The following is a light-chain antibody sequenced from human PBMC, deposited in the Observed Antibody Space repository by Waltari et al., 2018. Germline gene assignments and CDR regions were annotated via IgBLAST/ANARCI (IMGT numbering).Light chain of an antibody. J-gene: IGLJ3*02. Sequence: QSALTQPASVSGSLGQSITISCTGTSRDVGGYGQVSWYQQHPGTAPEPIIFEVSKRPSGVSDRFSGSTSGNTSSRTISGLQADDEADFYCSSFTYTTTLVFGGGTKLTVL. CDR1: SRDVGGYGQ. V-gene: IGLV2-14*01. CDR2: EVS. CDR3: SSFTYTTTLV.